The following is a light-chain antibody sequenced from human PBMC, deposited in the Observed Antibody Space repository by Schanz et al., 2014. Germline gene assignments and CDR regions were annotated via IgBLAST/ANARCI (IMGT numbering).Light chain of an antibody. J-gene: IGLJ1*01. Sequence: QSVLTQPPSVSGAPGQRVTISCTGSRSDIGASYDVYWYQQLPGTAPKLLISLYNGRPSGVPDRFSASKSGTSASLAITGLQADDEADYYCQSYDRSLSGSGVFGTGTKLTVL. V-gene: IGLV1-40*01. CDR3: QSYDRSLSGSGV. CDR1: RSDIGASYD. CDR2: LYN.